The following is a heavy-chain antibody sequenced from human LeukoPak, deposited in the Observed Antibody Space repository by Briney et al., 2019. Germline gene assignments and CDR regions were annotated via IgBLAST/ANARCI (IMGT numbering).Heavy chain of an antibody. J-gene: IGHJ6*02. V-gene: IGHV4-59*01. Sequence: SETLSLTCTVSGGSISSYYWSWIRQPPGKGLEWIGYIYYSGSTNYNPSLKSRVTISVDTSKNQFSLKLSPVTAADTAVYYCARGYYYYYGMDVWGQGTTVTVSS. CDR1: GGSISSYY. CDR2: IYYSGST. CDR3: ARGYYYYYGMDV.